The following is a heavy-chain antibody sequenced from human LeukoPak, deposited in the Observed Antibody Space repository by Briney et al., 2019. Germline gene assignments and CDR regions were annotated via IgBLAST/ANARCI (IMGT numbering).Heavy chain of an antibody. V-gene: IGHV4-59*08. CDR2: VYYSGST. CDR3: ARHSRIAAPSWFDP. J-gene: IGHJ5*02. Sequence: SETLSLTCTVSGGSISSYYWSWIRQPPGKGLEWLGYVYYSGSTNYNPSLKSRVTISVDTSKNQFSLKLSSVTAADTAVYYCARHSRIAAPSWFDPWGQGTLVTVSS. CDR1: GGSISSYY. D-gene: IGHD6-6*01.